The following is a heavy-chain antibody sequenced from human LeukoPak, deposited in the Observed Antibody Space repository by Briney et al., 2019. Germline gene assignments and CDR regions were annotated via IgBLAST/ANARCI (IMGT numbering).Heavy chain of an antibody. V-gene: IGHV3-9*01. CDR2: ISWNSGSI. CDR3: AKADRLGYCSGGSCYSDAFDI. Sequence: GGSLRLSCAASGFTFDDYAMHWVRQAPGKGLEWVSGISWNSGSIGYADSVKGRFTISRDNAKNSLYLQMNSLRAEDTALYYCAKADRLGYCSGGSCYSDAFDIWGQGTMVTVSS. D-gene: IGHD2-15*01. CDR1: GFTFDDYA. J-gene: IGHJ3*02.